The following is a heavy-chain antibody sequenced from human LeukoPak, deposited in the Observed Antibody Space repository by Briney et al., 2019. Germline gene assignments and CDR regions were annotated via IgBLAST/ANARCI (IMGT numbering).Heavy chain of an antibody. CDR1: GFTFSSYS. CDR3: TRGRSSGPSNLDV. D-gene: IGHD6-19*01. V-gene: IGHV3-48*01. J-gene: IGHJ6*02. CDR2: ISSSSSTM. Sequence: GGSLRLSCAASGFTFSSYSMNWVRQAPGKGLEWISYISSSSSTMYYADSVKGRFTIFRDSAKNSLFLQMDSLRAEDTAVYYCTRGRSSGPSNLDVWGQGTTVTVSS.